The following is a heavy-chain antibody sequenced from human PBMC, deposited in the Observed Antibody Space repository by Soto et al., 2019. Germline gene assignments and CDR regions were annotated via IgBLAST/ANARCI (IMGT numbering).Heavy chain of an antibody. CDR2: IYPGDSET. CDR1: GYRFANYW. V-gene: IGHV5-51*01. CDR3: ARRDASAWYVDN. D-gene: IGHD6-19*01. Sequence: GESLKISCKGSGYRFANYWIGWVRQMPGKGLHWMGIIYPGDSETTYSPPFEGQVTISADRFASTAYLQWSSLEASDTGMYYCARRDASAWYVDNWGQGTLVTVSS. J-gene: IGHJ4*02.